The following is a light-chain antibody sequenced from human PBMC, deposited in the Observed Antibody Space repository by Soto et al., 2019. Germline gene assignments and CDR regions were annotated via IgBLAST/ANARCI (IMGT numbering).Light chain of an antibody. Sequence: DIQMTQSPSSLPASVGDRVTLTCRASQSIRSYLNWYQQKPGKAPKVLIYDASSLQSGVPSRFSGSGSGTDFALTISSLQPDAFATYYCHQSYITPCTFGQGTTVEIK. V-gene: IGKV1-39*01. J-gene: IGKJ1*01. CDR2: DAS. CDR1: QSIRSY. CDR3: HQSYITPCT.